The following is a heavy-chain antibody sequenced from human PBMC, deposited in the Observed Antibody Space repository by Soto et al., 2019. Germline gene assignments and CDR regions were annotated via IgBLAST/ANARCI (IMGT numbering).Heavy chain of an antibody. D-gene: IGHD2-2*01. J-gene: IGHJ6*02. Sequence: GASVKVSCKVSGYTLTELSMHWVRQAPGKGLEWMGGFDPEDGETIYAQKFQGRVTMTEDTSTDTAYMELSSLRSEDTAVYYCATGGPHPQLYGMDVWGQGTTVTVSS. V-gene: IGHV1-24*01. CDR1: GYTLTELS. CDR3: ATGGPHPQLYGMDV. CDR2: FDPEDGET.